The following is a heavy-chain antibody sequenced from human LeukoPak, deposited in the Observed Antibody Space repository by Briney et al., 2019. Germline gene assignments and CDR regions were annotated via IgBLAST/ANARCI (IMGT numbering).Heavy chain of an antibody. D-gene: IGHD6-13*01. CDR1: GFIYNNYA. J-gene: IGHJ4*02. Sequence: GGSLRLSCAASGFIYNNYAMNWVRQAPGQGLEWVSGISAGGDATYYADSVKGRFTISRDNSKNTLYLQMNSLRAEDTAVYYCARVGTAEGTLEDYWGQGTLVTVSS. CDR3: ARVGTAEGTLEDY. CDR2: ISAGGDAT. V-gene: IGHV3-23*01.